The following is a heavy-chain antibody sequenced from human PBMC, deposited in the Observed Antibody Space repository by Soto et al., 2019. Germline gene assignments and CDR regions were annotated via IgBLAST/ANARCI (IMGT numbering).Heavy chain of an antibody. CDR1: GFTFSSYA. CDR3: AKGWIMITFGGVIPFDY. Sequence: GGSLRFSCAASGFTFSSYAMSWVRQAPGKGLEWVSAISGSGGSTYYADSVKGRFTISRDNSKNTLYLQMNSLRAEDTAVYYCAKGWIMITFGGVIPFDYWGQGTLVTVSS. D-gene: IGHD3-16*02. J-gene: IGHJ4*02. V-gene: IGHV3-23*01. CDR2: ISGSGGST.